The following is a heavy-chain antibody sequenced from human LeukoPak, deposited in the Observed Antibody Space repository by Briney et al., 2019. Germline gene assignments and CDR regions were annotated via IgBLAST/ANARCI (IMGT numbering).Heavy chain of an antibody. J-gene: IGHJ4*02. CDR3: ARLKDHTIDY. CDR1: GFSFPSYW. V-gene: IGHV5-51*03. D-gene: IGHD1-14*01. Sequence: GESLKISCKGSGFSFPSYWIGWVRQMPGKGLEWMGIINPGDSDTRYSPSFQGQVTISADKSISTAYLQWRSLMASDTAMYYCARLKDHTIDYWGQGTLVTVSS. CDR2: INPGDSDT.